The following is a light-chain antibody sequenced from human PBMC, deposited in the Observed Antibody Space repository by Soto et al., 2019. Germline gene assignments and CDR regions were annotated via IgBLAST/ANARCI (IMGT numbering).Light chain of an antibody. Sequence: EIVLTQSPGTLSLSPGERATLSCRASPSVSSSYLAWYQQKPGQAPRLLIYGASSRATCIPDRFSGSGSGTDFNLTISRLEPEDFAVYYCQQYGSSLITFGQGTRLEIK. CDR3: QQYGSSLIT. V-gene: IGKV3-20*01. J-gene: IGKJ5*01. CDR2: GAS. CDR1: PSVSSSY.